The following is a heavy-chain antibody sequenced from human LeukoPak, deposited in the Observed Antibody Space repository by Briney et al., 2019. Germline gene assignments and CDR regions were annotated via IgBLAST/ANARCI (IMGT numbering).Heavy chain of an antibody. CDR3: ARGFNDFWSGSQLEY. V-gene: IGHV3-7*04. J-gene: IGHJ4*02. CDR1: GFTFSTYW. D-gene: IGHD3-3*01. CDR2: IKQDGSDK. Sequence: GGSLRLSCAASGFTFSTYWMSWVRQAPGKGLEWVANIKQDGSDKYYVDSVKGRFTISRDNSKSTVYLEINSLRSEDTAIYYCARGFNDFWSGSQLEYWGQGTLVTVSS.